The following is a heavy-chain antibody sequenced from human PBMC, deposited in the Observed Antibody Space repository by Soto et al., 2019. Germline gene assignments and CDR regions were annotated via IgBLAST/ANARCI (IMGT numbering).Heavy chain of an antibody. Sequence: GGSLRLSCAASGFTFSSYGMHWVRQAPGKGLEWVAVISYDGSNKYYADSVKGRFTISRDNSKNTLYLQMNSLRAEDTAVYYCAKDRYSSGWYRVRYXDYWGQGTLVTVSS. CDR2: ISYDGSNK. CDR3: AKDRYSSGWYRVRYXDY. J-gene: IGHJ4*02. CDR1: GFTFSSYG. D-gene: IGHD6-19*01. V-gene: IGHV3-30*18.